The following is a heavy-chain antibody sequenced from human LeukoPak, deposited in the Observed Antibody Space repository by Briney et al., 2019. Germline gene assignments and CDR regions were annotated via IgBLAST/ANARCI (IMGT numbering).Heavy chain of an antibody. V-gene: IGHV4-39*01. CDR3: AILGLSGSIWLYYYYYMDV. D-gene: IGHD6-13*01. CDR2: IYYSGST. CDR1: GVTISSGSYY. J-gene: IGHJ6*03. Sequence: PSETLSLTCTVSGVTISSGSYYWGWIRQPPGKGLEWIGSIYYSGSTYYNPSLKSRVTISVDTSKNQFSLKLSSVNAADTAVYYCAILGLSGSIWLYYYYYMDVWGKGTTVTVSS.